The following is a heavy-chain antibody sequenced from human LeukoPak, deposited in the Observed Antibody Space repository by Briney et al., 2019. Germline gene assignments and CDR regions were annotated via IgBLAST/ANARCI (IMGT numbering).Heavy chain of an antibody. CDR2: IYSGGST. J-gene: IGHJ4*02. CDR1: GFTVSSNY. V-gene: IGHV3-53*01. Sequence: GGSLRLSCAASGFTVSSNYMSWVRQAPGKGLEWVSVIYSGGSTYYADSVKGRFTISRNNSKNTLYLQMNSLRAEDTAVYYCCYDSSGYYSMRFDYWGQGTLVTVSS. D-gene: IGHD3-22*01. CDR3: CYDSSGYYSMRFDY.